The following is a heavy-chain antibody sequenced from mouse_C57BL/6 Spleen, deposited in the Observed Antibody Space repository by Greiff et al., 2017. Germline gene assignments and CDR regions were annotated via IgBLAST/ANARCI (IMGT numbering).Heavy chain of an antibody. CDR3: ARGGSDDYAMDD. V-gene: IGHV5-6*01. Sequence: EVNVVESGGDLVKPGGSLKLSCAASGFTFTSYGLSWVRQTPGKRLEWVGTISSGGSYTYYPDSVKGRFTITRDTAKNTLYLQMSSLKSEDTAMYYCARGGSDDYAMDDWGQGTSVTVSS. D-gene: IGHD1-1*01. CDR1: GFTFTSYG. CDR2: ISSGGSYT. J-gene: IGHJ4*01.